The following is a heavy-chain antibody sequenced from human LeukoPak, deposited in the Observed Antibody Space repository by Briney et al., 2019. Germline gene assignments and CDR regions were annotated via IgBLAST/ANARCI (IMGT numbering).Heavy chain of an antibody. J-gene: IGHJ3*02. CDR1: GDSITSYY. V-gene: IGHV4-59*08. CDR3: ARHLWSMTSVAFEI. D-gene: IGHD2-8*02. CDR2: IYYSGTT. Sequence: SETLSLTCTVSGDSITSYYWSWIRQPPGKGLEWIGNIYYSGTTNYNPALKSRVTISVDTSKNQFSLRLSSVTAADTAVYFCARHLWSMTSVAFEIWGQGTMVTVSS.